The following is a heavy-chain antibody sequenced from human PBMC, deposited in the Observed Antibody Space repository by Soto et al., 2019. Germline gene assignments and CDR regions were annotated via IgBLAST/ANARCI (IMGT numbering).Heavy chain of an antibody. CDR3: ATSWGVYCSSSSCHRAWFDP. CDR2: IWYDGSNK. J-gene: IGHJ5*02. CDR1: GFTFSSYG. V-gene: IGHV3-33*01. Sequence: GGSLRLSCAASGFTFSSYGMHWVRQAPGKGLEWVAVIWYDGSNKYYADSVKGRFTISRDNSKNTLYLQMNRLRAEDTAVYYCATSWGVYCSSSSCHRAWFDPXG. D-gene: IGHD2-2*01.